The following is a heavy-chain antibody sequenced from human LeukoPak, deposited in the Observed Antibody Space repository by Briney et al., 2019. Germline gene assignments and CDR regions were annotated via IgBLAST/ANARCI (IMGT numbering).Heavy chain of an antibody. CDR2: ISGSGGST. J-gene: IGHJ4*02. D-gene: IGHD1-26*01. Sequence: PGGSLRLSCAASGFTFSSYAMSWVRQAPGKGLEWVSAISGSGGSTYYADSVKGRFTISRDNSKNTLYLQMNSLRAEDTAVYYCAKDSNRRWGLLPLYYFDYWGQGTLVTVSS. V-gene: IGHV3-23*01. CDR3: AKDSNRRWGLLPLYYFDY. CDR1: GFTFSSYA.